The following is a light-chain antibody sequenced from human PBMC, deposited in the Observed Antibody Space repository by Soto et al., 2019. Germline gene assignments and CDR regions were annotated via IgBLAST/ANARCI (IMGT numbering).Light chain of an antibody. Sequence: EVMLTQSPGTLSLSPGERATLSCRASQSVSSNYLAWYPQKSGQAPRLLIYGASNRPTGIPDRFSGSGCGTDDTLTIRSLEHEDFGVDYCRQENTSPRTFGQGTKVEFK. CDR2: GAS. V-gene: IGKV3-20*01. J-gene: IGKJ1*01. CDR3: RQENTSPRT. CDR1: QSVSSNY.